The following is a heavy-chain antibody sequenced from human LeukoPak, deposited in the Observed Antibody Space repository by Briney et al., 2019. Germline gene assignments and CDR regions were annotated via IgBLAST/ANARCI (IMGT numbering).Heavy chain of an antibody. CDR1: GGSISSYY. CDR3: ARALGYYAFYFDY. Sequence: SETLSLTCTVSGGSISSYYWSWIRQPPGKGLEWIGYIYYSGSTNYKPSLKSRVTISVDTSKDQFSLKLTSMTAADTAVYYCARALGYYAFYFDYWGQGTLVTVSS. V-gene: IGHV4-59*01. J-gene: IGHJ4*02. CDR2: IYYSGST. D-gene: IGHD1-26*01.